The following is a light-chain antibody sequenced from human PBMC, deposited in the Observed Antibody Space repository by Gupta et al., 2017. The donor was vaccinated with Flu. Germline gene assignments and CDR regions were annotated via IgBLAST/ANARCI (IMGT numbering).Light chain of an antibody. CDR2: GAS. J-gene: IGKJ2*02. CDR3: QQEGNSPST. CDR1: QSVTSTY. Sequence: DMLSLSPGEGATLSCRASQSVTSTYLAWYQQKRGQTPRLLIYGASSRATGIPDRFSGSGSGTDFTLTISRLEPEDFAVYYCQQEGNSPSTFGQGTKLEIK. V-gene: IGKV3-20*01.